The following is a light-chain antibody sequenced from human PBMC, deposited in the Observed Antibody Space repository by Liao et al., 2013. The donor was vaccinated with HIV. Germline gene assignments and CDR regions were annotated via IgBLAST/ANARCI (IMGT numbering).Light chain of an antibody. V-gene: IGLV3-1*01. CDR3: QAWDSSTAAYV. J-gene: IGLJ1*01. CDR1: KLGNHN. CDR2: QDT. Sequence: SHELTQPPSVSVSPGQTASITCSGDKLGNHNGFWYQQKPGQSPVLVIYQDTKRPSGIPERFSGSNSGNTATLTISGTQAMDEADYYCQAWDSSTAAYVFGTGTKVTVL.